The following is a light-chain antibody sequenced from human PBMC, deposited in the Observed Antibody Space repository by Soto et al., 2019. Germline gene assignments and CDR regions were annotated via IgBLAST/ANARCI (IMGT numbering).Light chain of an antibody. Sequence: ETVMTQSPATMSVSQGERATLSCRASQSVSSNLAWYQQKPGQAPRLLVYGASTRATGIPARFNGSGSGTEFTLTISSLQSEDFSVYYCQQYDNWPLYTFGQGTKLEI. V-gene: IGKV3-15*01. CDR3: QQYDNWPLYT. J-gene: IGKJ2*01. CDR2: GAS. CDR1: QSVSSN.